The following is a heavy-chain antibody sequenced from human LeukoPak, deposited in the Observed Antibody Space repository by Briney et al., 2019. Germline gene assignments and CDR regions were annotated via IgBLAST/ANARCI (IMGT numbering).Heavy chain of an antibody. V-gene: IGHV3-30*18. D-gene: IGHD2-15*01. Sequence: EGSLRLSCAASGFIFSSYGMHWVRQAPGKGLEWVAVISYDGGNISYTDSVKGRFTISRDNSKNTLYLQMNSLRAEDTAVYYCAKRGYCRGGTCFSHDAFDIWGQGTMVTVSS. CDR1: GFIFSSYG. J-gene: IGHJ3*02. CDR2: ISYDGGNI. CDR3: AKRGYCRGGTCFSHDAFDI.